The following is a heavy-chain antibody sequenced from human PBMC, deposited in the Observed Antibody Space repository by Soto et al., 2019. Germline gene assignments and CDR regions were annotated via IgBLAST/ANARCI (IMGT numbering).Heavy chain of an antibody. J-gene: IGHJ3*02. V-gene: IGHV3-23*01. CDR2: ISSTGDST. D-gene: IGHD4-17*01. Sequence: GGSLRLSCAASGFIFSTYAMNWVRQAPGKGLEWVSAISSTGDSTYYAESVRGRFSISRDNSINTLFLQMSSLRTEDTAVYYCAHPRGYGVFDAVDIWDQGTMVTVSS. CDR3: AHPRGYGVFDAVDI. CDR1: GFIFSTYA.